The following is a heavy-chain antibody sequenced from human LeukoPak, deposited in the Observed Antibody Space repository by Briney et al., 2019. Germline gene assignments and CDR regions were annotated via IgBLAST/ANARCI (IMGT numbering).Heavy chain of an antibody. D-gene: IGHD4-17*01. V-gene: IGHV3-11*01. CDR2: ISNSGSTI. Sequence: PGGSLRLSCAASGFTFSNYYMSWIRQAPGKGLEWVSYISNSGSTIYYADSLKGRFTIPRDNAKNSLYLQMNSLRAEDTAVYYCARRGNGDYIGTFDIWGQGTMVTVSS. CDR3: ARRGNGDYIGTFDI. J-gene: IGHJ3*02. CDR1: GFTFSNYY.